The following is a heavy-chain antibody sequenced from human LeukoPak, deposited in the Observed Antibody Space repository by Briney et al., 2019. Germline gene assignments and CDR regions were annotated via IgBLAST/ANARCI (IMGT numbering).Heavy chain of an antibody. CDR3: ARVSASTSDY. V-gene: IGHV3-53*05. D-gene: IGHD2-21*01. CDR2: IYSGGST. J-gene: IGHJ4*02. CDR1: GFTISSNY. Sequence: PGGSLRLSCAASGFTISSNYMSWVRQAPGKGPEWVSVIYSGGSTYYASSVKGRFTISRDNSKNTLYLQMGSLRADGMAVYYCARVSASTSDYWGQGTLVTVSS.